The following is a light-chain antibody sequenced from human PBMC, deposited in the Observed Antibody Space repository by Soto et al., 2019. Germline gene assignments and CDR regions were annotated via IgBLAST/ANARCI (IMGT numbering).Light chain of an antibody. V-gene: IGLV2-14*03. CDR3: SSYTASTPFYV. CDR1: RTDVDGHDY. Sequence: QSALTQPASVSGSPGQSITISCTGARTDVDGHDYVSWYQQHPGQAPKLILFDVHNRPSGVSSRFSGSKSGDTASLTISGLRAEDDGDYYCSSYTASTPFYVFGTGTKLTVL. J-gene: IGLJ1*01. CDR2: DVH.